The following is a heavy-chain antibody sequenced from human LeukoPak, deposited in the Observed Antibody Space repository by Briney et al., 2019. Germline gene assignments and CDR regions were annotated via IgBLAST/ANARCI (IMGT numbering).Heavy chain of an antibody. J-gene: IGHJ4*02. D-gene: IGHD6-25*01. CDR2: ISGSGGST. V-gene: IGHV3-23*01. Sequence: GGSLRLSCAASGFTFSSCAMSWVRQAPGKGLEWVSAISGSGGSTYYADSVKGRFTISRDNSKNTLYLQMNSLRAEDTAVYYCAKFRAQWAAAAPFFFWGQGTLVTVSS. CDR3: AKFRAQWAAAAPFFF. CDR1: GFTFSSCA.